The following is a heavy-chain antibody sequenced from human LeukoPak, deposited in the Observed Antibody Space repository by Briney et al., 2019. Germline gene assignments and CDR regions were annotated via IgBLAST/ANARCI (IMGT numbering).Heavy chain of an antibody. D-gene: IGHD2-2*01. Sequence: PSETLSLTCTVSGGSISSYYWSWIRQPPGKGLEWIGYIYYSGSTNYNPSLKSRVTISVDTSKNQFSLKLSSVTAADTAVYYCARHVGYCSSTSCYGPWGQGTLVTVSS. CDR1: GGSISSYY. CDR3: ARHVGYCSSTSCYGP. J-gene: IGHJ5*02. V-gene: IGHV4-59*08. CDR2: IYYSGST.